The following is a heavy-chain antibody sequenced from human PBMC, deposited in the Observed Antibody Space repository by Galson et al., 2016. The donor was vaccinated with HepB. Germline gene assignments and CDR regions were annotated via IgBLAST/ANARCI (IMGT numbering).Heavy chain of an antibody. V-gene: IGHV4-30-4*01. CDR1: GGSISSVDYY. Sequence: TLSLTCTVSGGSISSVDYYWSWIRQSPAKGLEWIGYIYYSGSTYYNPTPKSRLSMSVDTSKNQFSLKLRSVTATDTAVYYCAREEGYGGHSVIAYWGQGTLVTVSS. J-gene: IGHJ4*02. CDR3: AREEGYGGHSVIAY. CDR2: IYYSGST. D-gene: IGHD4-23*01.